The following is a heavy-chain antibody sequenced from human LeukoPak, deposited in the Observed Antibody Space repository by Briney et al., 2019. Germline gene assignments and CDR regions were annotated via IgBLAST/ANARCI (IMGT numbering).Heavy chain of an antibody. CDR2: ISGSGGST. D-gene: IGHD6-19*01. CDR1: GFRFSGYW. Sequence: GGSLRLSCAASGFRFSGYWMTWVRQAPGKGLEWVSAISGSGGSTYYADSVKGRFTISRDNSKNTLYLQMNSLRAEDTAVYYCAKDPVSLGIAVAGTENYWGQGTLVTVSS. V-gene: IGHV3-23*01. J-gene: IGHJ4*02. CDR3: AKDPVSLGIAVAGTENY.